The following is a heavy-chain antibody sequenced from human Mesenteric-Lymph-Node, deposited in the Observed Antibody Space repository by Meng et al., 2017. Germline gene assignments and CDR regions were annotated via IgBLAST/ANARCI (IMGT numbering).Heavy chain of an antibody. CDR2: IWNDGSNK. J-gene: IGHJ4*02. V-gene: IGHV3-33*01. CDR3: ARDLRNFDY. Sequence: QVQLVESGGGVVKPGRSLRLTCAASGFTFSSHGMHWVRQAPGKGLEWVAVIWNDGSNKYYADSVKGRFTISRDNSKNTLYLQMNSLRAEDTAVYYCARDLRNFDYWGQGTLVTVSS. CDR1: GFTFSSHG.